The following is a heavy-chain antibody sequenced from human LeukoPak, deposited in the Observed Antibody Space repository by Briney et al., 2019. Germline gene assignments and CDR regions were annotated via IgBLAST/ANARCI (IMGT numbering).Heavy chain of an antibody. CDR2: IDYSGST. D-gene: IGHD4-11*01. V-gene: IGHV4-59*08. CDR1: GGSIRNYN. Sequence: SETLSLTCTVSGGSIRNYNWTWIRQLPGKTLQWIGNIDYSGSTNYNPSLKSRVIMSVDTSKNQFSLKLRYVTAADTAMYYCARGTTVATSHFYYYYYMDAWGKGTTVTVSS. J-gene: IGHJ6*03. CDR3: ARGTTVATSHFYYYYYMDA.